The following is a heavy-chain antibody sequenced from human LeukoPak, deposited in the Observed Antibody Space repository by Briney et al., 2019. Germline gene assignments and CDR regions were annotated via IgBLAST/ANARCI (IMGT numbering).Heavy chain of an antibody. Sequence: SETLSLTCAVYGGSFSGYYWSWIRQPPGKGLEWIGEINHSGSTNYNPSLKSRVTISVDTSKNQFSLKLSSVTAADTAVYYCARGPRRITMIVVVIARVSAFDTWGQGTMVTVSS. CDR2: INHSGST. CDR3: ARGPRRITMIVVVIARVSAFDT. D-gene: IGHD3-22*01. CDR1: GGSFSGYY. V-gene: IGHV4-34*01. J-gene: IGHJ3*02.